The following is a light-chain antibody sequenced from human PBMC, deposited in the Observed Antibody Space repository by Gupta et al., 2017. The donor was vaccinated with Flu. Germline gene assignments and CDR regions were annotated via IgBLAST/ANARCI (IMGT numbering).Light chain of an antibody. CDR3: QQYKSWPPT. J-gene: IGKJ4*01. CDR1: QSVTTS. V-gene: IGKV3-15*01. Sequence: PATLPVSPGEGATLSCRASQSVTTSVAWYQQKPRQAPRLLIYGASTRATGIPARFSGSGSGTEFTLTVTSLQSEDFAVYYCQQYKSWPPTFGGGTKVEIK. CDR2: GAS.